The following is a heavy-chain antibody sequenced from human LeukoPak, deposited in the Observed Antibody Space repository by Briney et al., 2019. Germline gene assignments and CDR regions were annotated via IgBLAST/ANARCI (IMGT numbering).Heavy chain of an antibody. Sequence: ASVKVSCKASGYTFTSYYMHWVRQAPGQGLEWMGIINPSGGSTSYAQKFQGRVTISVDTSKNQFSLKLSSVTAADTAVYYCARAPCFGSCRGLDVWGQGTTVTVSS. D-gene: IGHD3-10*01. V-gene: IGHV1-46*01. CDR1: GYTFTSYY. J-gene: IGHJ6*02. CDR2: INPSGGST. CDR3: ARAPCFGSCRGLDV.